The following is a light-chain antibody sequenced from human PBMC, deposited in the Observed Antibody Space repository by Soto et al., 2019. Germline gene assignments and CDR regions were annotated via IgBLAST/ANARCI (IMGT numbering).Light chain of an antibody. CDR2: GAS. Sequence: EIVMTQSPAMLSVSPGERATLSCRASQNVDNRLAWYQQKAGQPPRLLIYGASTRATGIPARFSGSGSGTEFTLNIRSLKSEDFAVYYCQHFNSWPLLFGQGTKVEIK. CDR3: QHFNSWPLL. V-gene: IGKV3-15*01. CDR1: QNVDNR. J-gene: IGKJ1*01.